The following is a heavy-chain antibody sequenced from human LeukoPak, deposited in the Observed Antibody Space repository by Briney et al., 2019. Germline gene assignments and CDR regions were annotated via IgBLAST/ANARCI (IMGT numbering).Heavy chain of an antibody. J-gene: IGHJ3*02. Sequence: ASVKVSCKASGYTFTSYSINWVRQAPGQGLEWMGWISAYNGNTNYAQKLQGRVTMTTDTSTSTAYMELSSLRSEDTAVYYCASGWYYYGSGSYSGESDAFDIWGQGTMVTVSS. CDR2: ISAYNGNT. CDR3: ASGWYYYGSGSYSGESDAFDI. D-gene: IGHD3-10*01. V-gene: IGHV1-18*01. CDR1: GYTFTSYS.